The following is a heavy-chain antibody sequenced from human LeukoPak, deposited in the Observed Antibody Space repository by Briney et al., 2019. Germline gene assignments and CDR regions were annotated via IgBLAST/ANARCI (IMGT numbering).Heavy chain of an antibody. CDR2: IYYSGST. Sequence: SETLSLTCTVSGGSISSHYWSWIRQPPGKGLEWIGYIYYSGSTNYNPSLKSRVTISVDTSKNQFSLKLSSVTAADTAVYYCARVSPYYYDSSGYQLDYWGQGTLVTVSS. V-gene: IGHV4-59*11. CDR1: GGSISSHY. J-gene: IGHJ4*02. CDR3: ARVSPYYYDSSGYQLDY. D-gene: IGHD3-22*01.